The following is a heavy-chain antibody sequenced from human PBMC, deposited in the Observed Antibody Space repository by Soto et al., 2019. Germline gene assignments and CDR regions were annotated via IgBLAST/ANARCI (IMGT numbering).Heavy chain of an antibody. D-gene: IGHD3-22*01. Sequence: QVQVVESGGGVVQPGRSLRLSCAVSGFTFSIYGMHWVRQAPGKGPEWVALISYDGSNKYYADSVKGRFTISRDNSKNTLYLQMNSLRPEDTSVYYCAKDRVGRITSFYDSRGDFDSWGQGPLVTVSS. CDR1: GFTFSIYG. J-gene: IGHJ4*02. V-gene: IGHV3-30*18. CDR2: ISYDGSNK. CDR3: AKDRVGRITSFYDSRGDFDS.